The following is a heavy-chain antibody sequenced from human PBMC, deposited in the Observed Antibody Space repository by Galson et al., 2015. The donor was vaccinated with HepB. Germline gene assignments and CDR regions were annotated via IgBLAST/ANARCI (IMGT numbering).Heavy chain of an antibody. Sequence: ETLSLTCSVSGDSISSHYWSWIRQPAGKGLEWIGRIYINGNTNYNPSLKSRVTMSVDTSKNQVSLNLRSVTAADTAVYYCAGGYGDYVLLYSGHGSLVTASS. D-gene: IGHD4-17*01. J-gene: IGHJ4*01. CDR3: AGGYGDYVLLY. CDR1: GDSISSHY. CDR2: IYINGNT. V-gene: IGHV4-4*07.